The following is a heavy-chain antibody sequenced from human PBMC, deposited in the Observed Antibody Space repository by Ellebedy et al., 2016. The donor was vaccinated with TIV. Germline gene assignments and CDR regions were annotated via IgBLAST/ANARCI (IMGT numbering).Heavy chain of an antibody. V-gene: IGHV1-18*04. Sequence: AASVKVSCKASGYTFTSYGITWVRQAPGQGLERMGWISAYNGDTNYAQKVQGRVSMTTDTSTSTFYMELSSLRSEDTAVYYCARVGDGSDYWGQGTLVTVSS. D-gene: IGHD2-15*01. CDR3: ARVGDGSDY. J-gene: IGHJ4*02. CDR1: GYTFTSYG. CDR2: ISAYNGDT.